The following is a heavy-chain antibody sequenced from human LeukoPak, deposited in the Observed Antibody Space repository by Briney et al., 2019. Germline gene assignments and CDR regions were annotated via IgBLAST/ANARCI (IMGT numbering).Heavy chain of an antibody. D-gene: IGHD5-12*01. V-gene: IGHV4-30-2*01. CDR1: GGSISSGGYS. CDR3: ARGVATIFFDY. Sequence: TSETLSLTCAVSGGSISSGGYSWSWIRQPPGKGLEWIGYIYHSGSTYYNPSLKSRVTISVDRSKNQFSLKLSSVTAADTAVYYCARGVATIFFDYWGQGTLVTASS. CDR2: IYHSGST. J-gene: IGHJ4*02.